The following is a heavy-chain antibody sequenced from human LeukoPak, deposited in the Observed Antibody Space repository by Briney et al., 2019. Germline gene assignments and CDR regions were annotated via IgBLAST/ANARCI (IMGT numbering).Heavy chain of an antibody. CDR2: IFYSGGT. Sequence: SETLSLTYTVSGGSINTPNYYWGWIRQTPGKGLEWIGNIFYSGGTYYNPSLKSRVTISVDKSKNQFSLKLSSVTAADTAVYYCARARLKGFGPWGQGTLVTVSS. CDR1: GGSINTPNYY. D-gene: IGHD4/OR15-4a*01. CDR3: ARARLKGFGP. V-gene: IGHV4-39*07. J-gene: IGHJ5*02.